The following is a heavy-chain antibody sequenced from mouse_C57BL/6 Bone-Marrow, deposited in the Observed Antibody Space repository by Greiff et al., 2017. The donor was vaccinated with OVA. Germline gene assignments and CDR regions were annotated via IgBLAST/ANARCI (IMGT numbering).Heavy chain of an antibody. CDR1: GYTFTDYN. J-gene: IGHJ1*03. V-gene: IGHV1-18*01. Sequence: EVQLQQSGPELVKPGASVKIPCKASGYTFTDYNMDWVKQSHGKSLEWIGDINPNNGGTIYNQKFKGKATLTVDKSSSTAYMELRSLTSEDTAVYYCARSPITTVVADVWGTGTTVTVSA. CDR3: ARSPITTVVADV. CDR2: INPNNGGT. D-gene: IGHD1-1*01.